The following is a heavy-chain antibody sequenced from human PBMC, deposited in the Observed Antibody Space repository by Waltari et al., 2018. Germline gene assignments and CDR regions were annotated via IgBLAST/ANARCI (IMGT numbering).Heavy chain of an antibody. CDR2: VLSSGRT. CDR3: ARDRGRGLYLDT. Sequence: QLQLQESGPGLVKPSGPLSLICAFSGDSRNSWWSWVRQPPGKGLEWIGQVLSSGRTNYNPSFASRVTISLYTSTHQFALKMTSATAADTALYYCARDRGRGLYLDTWGQGILVTVSP. V-gene: IGHV4-4*02. CDR1: GDSRNSW. J-gene: IGHJ4*02. D-gene: IGHD2-15*01.